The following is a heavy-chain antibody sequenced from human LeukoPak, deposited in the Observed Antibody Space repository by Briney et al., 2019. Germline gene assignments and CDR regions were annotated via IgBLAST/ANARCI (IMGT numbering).Heavy chain of an antibody. Sequence: ASVKVSCKASGYTFTGYYMHWVRQAPGQGLEWMGWINPNSGGTNYAQKFQGRVTMTRDTSISTAYMELSRLTSDDTAVYYCASVRSSASYYDALDYWGQGTLVTVSS. CDR1: GYTFTGYY. CDR2: INPNSGGT. D-gene: IGHD3-22*01. J-gene: IGHJ4*02. V-gene: IGHV1-2*02. CDR3: ASVRSSASYYDALDY.